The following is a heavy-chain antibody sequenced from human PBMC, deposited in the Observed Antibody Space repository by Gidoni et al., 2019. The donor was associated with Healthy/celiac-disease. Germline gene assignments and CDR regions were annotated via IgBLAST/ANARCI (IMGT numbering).Heavy chain of an antibody. J-gene: IGHJ3*02. D-gene: IGHD3-22*01. CDR1: GFTFGSAT. CDR2: ISSNGGST. CDR3: ARDHIDYYDSSGAYSGFDI. V-gene: IGHV3-64*01. Sequence: EVQLVASGGGLVQPGGSLRLSCAASGFTFGSATSHWVRQAPGKGLEYVSAISSNGGSTYYANSVKGRFTISRDNSKNTLYLQMGSLRAEDMAVYYCARDHIDYYDSSGAYSGFDIWGQGTMVTVSS.